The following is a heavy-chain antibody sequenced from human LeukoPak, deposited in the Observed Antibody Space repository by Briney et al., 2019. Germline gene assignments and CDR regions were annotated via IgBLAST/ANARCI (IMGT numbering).Heavy chain of an antibody. Sequence: GASVKVSCKTSGYTFTSYDVHWVRQAPGQGLEWMGIIEPISGSTNYVHKLEDSITMTRDTSTTTVFLELSSLSTEETDIYFCARHGGDYPDTWGQGTLVTVSS. J-gene: IGHJ5*02. D-gene: IGHD2-21*02. CDR2: IEPISGST. V-gene: IGHV1-46*04. CDR3: ARHGGDYPDT. CDR1: GYTFTSYD.